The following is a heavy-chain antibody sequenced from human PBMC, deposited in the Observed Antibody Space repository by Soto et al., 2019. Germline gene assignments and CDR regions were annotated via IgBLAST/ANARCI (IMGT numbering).Heavy chain of an antibody. V-gene: IGHV3-30-3*01. CDR2: ISYDGSNK. J-gene: IGHJ6*02. D-gene: IGHD3-3*01. CDR3: ARGVVRGGMDV. CDR1: GFTFSSYA. Sequence: QVQLVESGGGVVQPGRSLRLSCAASGFTFSSYAMHWVRQAPGKGLEWVAVISYDGSNKYYADSVKGRFTISRDNSKNTLYLQMNSLRAEDTAVYYCARGVVRGGMDVWGQGTTVTVSS.